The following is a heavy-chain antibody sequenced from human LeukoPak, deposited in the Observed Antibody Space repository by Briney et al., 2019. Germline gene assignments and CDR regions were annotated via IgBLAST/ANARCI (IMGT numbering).Heavy chain of an antibody. J-gene: IGHJ4*02. V-gene: IGHV4-59*01. CDR2: IYYRGST. Sequence: PSETLSLTCTVSGGSISSYYWSWIRQPPGKGLEWIGYIYYRGSTNYNPSLKSRVTISVDTSKNQFSLKLSSVTAADTAVYYCVREYGGNSWFNYWGQGTLVTVSS. CDR3: VREYGGNSWFNY. D-gene: IGHD4-23*01. CDR1: GGSISSYY.